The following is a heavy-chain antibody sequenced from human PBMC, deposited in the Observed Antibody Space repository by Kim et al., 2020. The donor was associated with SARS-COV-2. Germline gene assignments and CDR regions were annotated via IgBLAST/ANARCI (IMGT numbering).Heavy chain of an antibody. Sequence: SETLSLTCTVSGDSISRSSNYWGWIRQPPGTGLEWIGSINYSGNTYYNPSLKSRVTISVDTSKNQFSLKMRSVTAADTAVYYCARLVSEKAAVEYWGQGT. V-gene: IGHV4-39*01. J-gene: IGHJ4*02. D-gene: IGHD6-25*01. CDR3: ARLVSEKAAVEY. CDR2: INYSGNT. CDR1: GDSISRSSNY.